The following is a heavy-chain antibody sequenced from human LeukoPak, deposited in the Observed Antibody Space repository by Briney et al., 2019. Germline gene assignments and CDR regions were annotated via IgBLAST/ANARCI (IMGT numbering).Heavy chain of an antibody. D-gene: IGHD3-22*01. Sequence: ASVKVSCTASGYTFTSYAMHWVRQAPGQRLEWMGWINAGNGNTKYSQKFQGRVTITRDTSASTAYMELSSLRSEDTAVYYCASLLYYYDSSGYHGAFDIWGQGTMVTVSS. J-gene: IGHJ3*02. CDR3: ASLLYYYDSSGYHGAFDI. V-gene: IGHV1-3*01. CDR2: INAGNGNT. CDR1: GYTFTSYA.